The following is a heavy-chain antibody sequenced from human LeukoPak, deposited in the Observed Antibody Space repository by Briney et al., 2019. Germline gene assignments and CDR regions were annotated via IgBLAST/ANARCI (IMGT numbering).Heavy chain of an antibody. Sequence: GGSLRLSCAASGFIFSNYGMHWVRQAPGKGLEWVAFIQYNGTTKDYADSVKGRFTISRDNSKNTVSLQMNSLTAEDTALYYCAKDIRRGYNFGYDQFAYWGQGTLVTVSS. CDR2: IQYNGTTK. CDR1: GFIFSNYG. CDR3: AKDIRRGYNFGYDQFAY. J-gene: IGHJ4*02. V-gene: IGHV3-30*02. D-gene: IGHD5-18*01.